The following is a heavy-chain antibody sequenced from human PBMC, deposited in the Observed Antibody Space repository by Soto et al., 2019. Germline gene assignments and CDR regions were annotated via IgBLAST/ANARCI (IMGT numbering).Heavy chain of an antibody. Sequence: QVQLVQSGAEVKKPGASVKVSCKASGYTFTNYGISWVRQAPGQGLEWMGWINAYNGNTKSAQKLQGRVTLTTDTDTSTAYMELRSLRSDDTAVYYCSRDAAAGLNDCWGQGTLVTVSS. D-gene: IGHD6-13*01. V-gene: IGHV1-18*01. CDR2: INAYNGNT. CDR1: GYTFTNYG. CDR3: SRDAAAGLNDC. J-gene: IGHJ4*02.